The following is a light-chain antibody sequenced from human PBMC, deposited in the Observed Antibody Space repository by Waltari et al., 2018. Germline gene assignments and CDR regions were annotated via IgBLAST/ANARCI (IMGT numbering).Light chain of an antibody. Sequence: QAVVTQEPSVTVSQGGTVTLTCGSRTGDVTSGQYAYWLQQEPGQGPRKLIYDPEKKHFWTPARFSGSRVGGKAALTLSGAQPEDEAEYFCLISYSGSRPGVFGGGTKLTVL. CDR1: TGDVTSGQY. CDR2: DPE. CDR3: LISYSGSRPGV. J-gene: IGLJ3*02. V-gene: IGLV7-46*01.